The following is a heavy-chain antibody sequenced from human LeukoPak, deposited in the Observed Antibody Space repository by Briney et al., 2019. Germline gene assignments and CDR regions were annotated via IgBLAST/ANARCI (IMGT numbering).Heavy chain of an antibody. Sequence: GGSLRLSCAASGFTVSSNYMSWVRQAPGKGLEWVSVIYSGGGTYYADSVKGRFTISRHNSKNTLYLRMNSLRAEDTAVYYCARSSSSGWYDYWGQGTLVTVSS. CDR2: IYSGGGT. V-gene: IGHV3-53*04. J-gene: IGHJ4*02. D-gene: IGHD6-19*01. CDR3: ARSSSSGWYDY. CDR1: GFTVSSNY.